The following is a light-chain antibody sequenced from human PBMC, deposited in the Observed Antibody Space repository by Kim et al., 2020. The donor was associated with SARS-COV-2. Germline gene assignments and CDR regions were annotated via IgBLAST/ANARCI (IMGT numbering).Light chain of an antibody. CDR3: NSRDSSGNPVV. CDR1: SLRSYY. V-gene: IGLV3-19*01. CDR2: GKN. Sequence: SELTQDPAVSVALGQTVRITCQGDSLRSYYASWYQQKPGQAPVLVIYGKNNRPSGIPDRFSGSSSGNTASLTITGAQAEDEADYYCNSRDSSGNPVVFGGGTKLTVL. J-gene: IGLJ2*01.